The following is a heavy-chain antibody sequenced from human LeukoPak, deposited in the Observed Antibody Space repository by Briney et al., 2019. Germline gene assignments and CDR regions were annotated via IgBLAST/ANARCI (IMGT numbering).Heavy chain of an antibody. Sequence: GGSLRLSCAASVFTFCSYSMNWVRQAPGKGLEWVSSISSSSSYIYYADSVKGRFTISRDNAKNSLYLQMNSLRAEDTAVYYCARDVYHGNYFDYWGQGTLVTVSS. V-gene: IGHV3-21*01. CDR1: VFTFCSYS. J-gene: IGHJ4*02. D-gene: IGHD2-2*02. CDR3: ARDVYHGNYFDY. CDR2: ISSSSSYI.